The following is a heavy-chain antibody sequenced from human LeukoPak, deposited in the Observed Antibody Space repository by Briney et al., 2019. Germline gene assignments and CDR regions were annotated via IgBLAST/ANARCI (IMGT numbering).Heavy chain of an antibody. Sequence: GGSLRLSCAASGFTFSSYAMHWVRQAPGKGLEYVSAISSNGGSTYYANSVKGRFTISRDNSKNTLYLQMGSLRAEDMAVYYCAREAHPGGAALNWFDPWGQATLVTVSS. D-gene: IGHD6-6*01. CDR1: GFTFSSYA. CDR3: AREAHPGGAALNWFDP. CDR2: ISSNGGST. J-gene: IGHJ5*02. V-gene: IGHV3-64*01.